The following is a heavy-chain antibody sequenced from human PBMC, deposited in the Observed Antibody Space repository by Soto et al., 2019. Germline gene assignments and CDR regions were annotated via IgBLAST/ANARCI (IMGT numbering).Heavy chain of an antibody. CDR2: INHRGST. V-gene: IGHV4-34*01. Sequence: SETLSLTCAVYGGSFSGYYWSWIRQPPGKGLEWIGEINHRGSTNYNPSLKSRVTISVDTSKNQFSLKLSSVTAADTAVYYCAREVKSAAASDAFDIWGQGTVVTVSS. CDR3: AREVKSAAASDAFDI. CDR1: GGSFSGYY. D-gene: IGHD2-15*01. J-gene: IGHJ3*02.